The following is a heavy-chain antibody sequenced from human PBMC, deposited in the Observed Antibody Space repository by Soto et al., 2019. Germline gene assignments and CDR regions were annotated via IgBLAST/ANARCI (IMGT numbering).Heavy chain of an antibody. D-gene: IGHD5-18*01. V-gene: IGHV3-23*01. CDR1: GFTFSSYA. CDR2: ISGSGANT. CDR3: VRERSGYSYADS. J-gene: IGHJ4*02. Sequence: ESGGGLVQPGGSLRLSCAASGFTFSSYAMSWVRQAPGTGLEWVSAISGSGANTYYADSVKGRFTISRDNSKNTLYLQMNSLRAEDSAMYYCVRERSGYSYADSWGQGTLVTVSS.